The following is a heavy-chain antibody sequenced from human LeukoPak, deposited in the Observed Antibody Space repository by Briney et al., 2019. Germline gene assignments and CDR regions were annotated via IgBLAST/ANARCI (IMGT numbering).Heavy chain of an antibody. Sequence: SETLSLTCTVSGDSISGSNYYWGWIRQSPGKGPEWIGNIYHSGSTYYNPSLKSRVTISVDTPKNQFSLKLRSVAAADTALYYCARTYTGSDFDPRGQGTLVTVSS. D-gene: IGHD1-26*01. J-gene: IGHJ5*02. CDR2: IYHSGST. V-gene: IGHV4-39*01. CDR3: ARTYTGSDFDP. CDR1: GDSISGSNYY.